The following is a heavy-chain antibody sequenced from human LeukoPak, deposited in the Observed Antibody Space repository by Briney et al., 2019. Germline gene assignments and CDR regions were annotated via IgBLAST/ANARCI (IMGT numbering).Heavy chain of an antibody. J-gene: IGHJ6*03. CDR1: GFTFSSYS. CDR2: ISSSSSYI. Sequence: SGGSLRLSCAASGFTFSSYSMNWVRQAPGKGLEWVSSISSSSSYIYYADSVKGRFTISRDNSKNTLYLQMGSLRAEDMAVYYCARVELGSRYYGSGSYNGDYYYYMDVWGKGTTVTVSS. CDR3: ARVELGSRYYGSGSYNGDYYYYMDV. D-gene: IGHD3-10*01. V-gene: IGHV3-21*01.